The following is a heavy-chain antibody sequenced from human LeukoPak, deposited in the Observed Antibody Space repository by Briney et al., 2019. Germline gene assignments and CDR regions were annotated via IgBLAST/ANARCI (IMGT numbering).Heavy chain of an antibody. CDR1: GGSFSGYY. D-gene: IGHD3-10*01. J-gene: IGHJ5*02. CDR3: ARDGSTYGSGRGWFDP. CDR2: INHSGST. V-gene: IGHV4-34*01. Sequence: SETLSLTCAVYGGSFSGYYWSWIRQPPGKGLEWIGEINHSGSTNYNPSLKSRVTMSVDTSKNQFSLKLSSVTAADTAVYYCARDGSTYGSGRGWFDPWGQGTLVTVSS.